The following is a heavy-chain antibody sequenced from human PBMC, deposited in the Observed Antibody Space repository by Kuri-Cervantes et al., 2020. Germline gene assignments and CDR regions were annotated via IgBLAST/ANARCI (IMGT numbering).Heavy chain of an antibody. Sequence: SVKVSCKASGGTFSSYAISWVRQAPGQGLEWMGWIIPIFGTANYAQKFQGRVTITADESTSTAYMELSSLRAEDTAVYYCAREFGIQLWSEHDAFDIWGQGTMVTVSS. V-gene: IGHV1-69*13. J-gene: IGHJ3*02. CDR3: AREFGIQLWSEHDAFDI. CDR2: IIPIFGTA. CDR1: GGTFSSYA. D-gene: IGHD5-18*01.